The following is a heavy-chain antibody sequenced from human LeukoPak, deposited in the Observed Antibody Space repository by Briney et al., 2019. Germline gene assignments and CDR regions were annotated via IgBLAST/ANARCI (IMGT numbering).Heavy chain of an antibody. CDR3: ECIAAKN. CDR1: GFTFSSYA. V-gene: IGHV3-30-3*01. D-gene: IGHD6-13*01. CDR2: ISYDGSNK. J-gene: IGHJ4*02. Sequence: GGSLRLSCAASGFTFSSYALHWVRQAPGKGLEWVAVISYDGSNKYYADSVKGRFTISRDNSKNTLYLQMNGLRAEDTAVYYCECIAAKNWGQGTLVTVSS.